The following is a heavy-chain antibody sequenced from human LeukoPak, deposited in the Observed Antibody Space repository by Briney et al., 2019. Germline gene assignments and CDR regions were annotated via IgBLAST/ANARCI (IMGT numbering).Heavy chain of an antibody. V-gene: IGHV3-33*06. Sequence: GGSLRLSCAASGFIFNNYGMHWVRQAPGKGLEWVAVIYSDGSKQNYADSVKGRFTISGDDSKNTVYLQMNSLRADDTAVYYCAKDVRSGYFDYWGQGTLVTVSS. CDR1: GFIFNNYG. CDR2: IYSDGSKQ. D-gene: IGHD3-22*01. CDR3: AKDVRSGYFDY. J-gene: IGHJ4*02.